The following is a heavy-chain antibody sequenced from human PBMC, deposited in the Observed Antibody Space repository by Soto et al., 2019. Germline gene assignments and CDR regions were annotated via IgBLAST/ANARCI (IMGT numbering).Heavy chain of an antibody. CDR1: GNAGPTYS. V-gene: IGHV1-3*01. D-gene: IGHD1-26*01. CDR2: INGGNGNT. CDR3: ARDDSGFSGSHSIDYFNY. Sequence: ASVKVSDRASGNAGPTYSIHCVRQGPGQRLEWMGWINGGNGNTYYSEHFQGRVTVTRDTSAGTVYMQLSSLTSEDTAVYYSARDDSGFSGSHSIDYFNYWGQGALVTVSS. J-gene: IGHJ4*02.